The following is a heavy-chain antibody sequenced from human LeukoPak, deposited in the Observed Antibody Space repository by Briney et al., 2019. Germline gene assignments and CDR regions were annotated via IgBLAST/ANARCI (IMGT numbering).Heavy chain of an antibody. CDR1: GFTFSSYA. J-gene: IGHJ6*02. Sequence: GGSLRPSCAASGFTFSSYAMSWVRQAPGTGLEWVSTISGSGGGTYYADSVKGRFTISRDNSKNTLYLQMNSLRAEDTAVYYCARERRYCSSTSCYMGGYYYYGMDVWGQGTTVTVSS. CDR2: ISGSGGGT. D-gene: IGHD2-2*02. V-gene: IGHV3-23*01. CDR3: ARERRYCSSTSCYMGGYYYYGMDV.